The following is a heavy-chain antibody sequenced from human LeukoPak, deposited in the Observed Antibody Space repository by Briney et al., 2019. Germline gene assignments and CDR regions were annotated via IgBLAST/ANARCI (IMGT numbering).Heavy chain of an antibody. J-gene: IGHJ4*02. Sequence: PGGSLRLSCAASGFTFSSYEMNWVRQAPGKGLEWVSYISSSGSTIYYADSVKGRFTISRDNAKNSLYLQMNSLRAEDTAVYYCAREGDYSHYFAYWGQGTLVTVSS. CDR2: ISSSGSTI. CDR1: GFTFSSYE. D-gene: IGHD4-11*01. CDR3: AREGDYSHYFAY. V-gene: IGHV3-48*03.